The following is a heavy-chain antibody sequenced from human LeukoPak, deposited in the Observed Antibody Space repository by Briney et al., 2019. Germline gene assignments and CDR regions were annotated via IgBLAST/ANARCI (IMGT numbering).Heavy chain of an antibody. J-gene: IGHJ6*03. CDR3: AAALDYYYYYMDV. Sequence: SVKVSCKASAFTFTSSAMQCVRQDRGQRLEWIGGIVVGSGNTNYAQKLQERVTITRDMSTSTAYMELSSLRSEDTAVYYCAAALDYYYYYMDVWGKGTTVTVSS. D-gene: IGHD3-16*02. V-gene: IGHV1-58*02. CDR1: AFTFTSSA. CDR2: IVVGSGNT.